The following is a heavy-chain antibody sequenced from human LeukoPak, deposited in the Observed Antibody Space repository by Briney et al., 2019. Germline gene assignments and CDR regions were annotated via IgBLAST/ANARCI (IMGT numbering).Heavy chain of an antibody. CDR2: IYYSGST. Sequence: PSETLSLTCTVSGGSISSYYWSWIRQPPGKGLEWIGYIYYSGSTNYNPSLKSRVTISVDTSKNQFSLKLSSVTAADTAVYYCARVGYSSSWLRDWYFDLWGRGTLVTVSS. CDR3: ARVGYSSSWLRDWYFDL. V-gene: IGHV4-59*01. D-gene: IGHD6-13*01. J-gene: IGHJ2*01. CDR1: GGSISSYY.